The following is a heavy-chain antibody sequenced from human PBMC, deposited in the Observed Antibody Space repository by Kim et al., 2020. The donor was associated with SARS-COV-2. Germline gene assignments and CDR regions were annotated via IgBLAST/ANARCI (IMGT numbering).Heavy chain of an antibody. J-gene: IGHJ6*02. V-gene: IGHV4-4*02. D-gene: IGHD3-22*01. CDR1: GGSISSSNW. CDR3: ARAGPGLLPNLNAYYYYYGMDV. Sequence: TLSLTCAVSGGSISSSNWWSWVRQPPGKGLEWIGEIYHSGSTNYNPSLKSRVTISVDKSKNQFSLKLSSVTAADTAVYYCARAGPGLLPNLNAYYYYYGMDVWGQGTTVTVSS. CDR2: IYHSGST.